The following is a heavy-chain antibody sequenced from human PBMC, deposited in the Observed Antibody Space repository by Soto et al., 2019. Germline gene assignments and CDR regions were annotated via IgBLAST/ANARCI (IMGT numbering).Heavy chain of an antibody. Sequence: QLQLQESGPGLVKPSETLSLTCTVSGGSVSSSSYYWGWIRQPPGKGLEWIGTIYYSGTTYYNPSLKSRLTIAVDTSQNQFYLKLSSVTAADTAVYYCARLEGYCRGGNCFHYFDYWGQGTLVTVSS. CDR1: GGSVSSSSYY. D-gene: IGHD2-15*01. J-gene: IGHJ4*02. V-gene: IGHV4-39*01. CDR3: ARLEGYCRGGNCFHYFDY. CDR2: IYYSGTT.